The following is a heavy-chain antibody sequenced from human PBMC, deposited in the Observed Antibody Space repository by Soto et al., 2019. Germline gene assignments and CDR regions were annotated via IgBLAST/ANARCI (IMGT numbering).Heavy chain of an antibody. CDR3: TRDYVMDV. J-gene: IGHJ6*02. CDR2: ISTTSTYI. CDR1: GFTFSGDS. V-gene: IGHV3-21*01. Sequence: GGSLRLSRAASGFTFSGDSMNWVRQAPGKGLEWVSSISTTSTYIYYADSVKGRFTISRDNANNSLHLQMNSLRAEDTAVYYCTRDYVMDVWGQGTTVTVSS.